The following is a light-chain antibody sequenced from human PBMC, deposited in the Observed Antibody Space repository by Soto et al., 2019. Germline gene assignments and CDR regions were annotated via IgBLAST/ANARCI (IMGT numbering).Light chain of an antibody. V-gene: IGKV1-39*01. CDR2: AAS. Sequence: DIQMTQSPSSLSASVGDRVTITCRASQNISSYLNWYQQKPGEAPKLLIYAASSLQSGVPSRFSGSGSGTDFTLTISSLQPEDFATYYCQQSYSTPRTFGGGTKVDIK. J-gene: IGKJ4*01. CDR1: QNISSY. CDR3: QQSYSTPRT.